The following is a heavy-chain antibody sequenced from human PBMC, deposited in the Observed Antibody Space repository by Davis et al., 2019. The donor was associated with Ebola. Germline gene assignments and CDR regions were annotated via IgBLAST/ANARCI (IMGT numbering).Heavy chain of an antibody. CDR1: GGSFSGYY. V-gene: IGHV4-34*01. CDR3: ARHQRESYGDYGVPLGWYFDL. D-gene: IGHD4-17*01. CDR2: IYHSGST. J-gene: IGHJ2*01. Sequence: MPSETLSLTCAVYGGSFSGYYWSWIRQPPGKGLEWIGEIYHSGSTNHNPSLKSRVTISVDKSKNQFSLKLSSVTAADTAVYYCARHQRESYGDYGVPLGWYFDLWGRGTLVTVSS.